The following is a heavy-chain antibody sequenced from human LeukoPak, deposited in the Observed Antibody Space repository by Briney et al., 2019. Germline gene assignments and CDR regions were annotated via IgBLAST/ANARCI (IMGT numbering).Heavy chain of an antibody. D-gene: IGHD6-13*01. CDR2: ISWNSGSI. CDR1: GFTFSSYS. Sequence: GGSLRLSCAASGFTFSSYSMNWVRQAPGKGLEWVSGISWNSGSIGYADSVKGRFTISRDNAKNSLYLQMNSLRTEDMALYYCAKEGYSSSWLGYYMDVWGKGTTVTVSS. J-gene: IGHJ6*03. CDR3: AKEGYSSSWLGYYMDV. V-gene: IGHV3-9*03.